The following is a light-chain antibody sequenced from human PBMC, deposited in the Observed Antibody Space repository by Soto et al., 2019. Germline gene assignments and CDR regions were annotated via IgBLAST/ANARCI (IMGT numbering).Light chain of an antibody. J-gene: IGKJ1*01. V-gene: IGKV3-20*01. Sequence: EVVLTQSPGTLSLFPGERATLSCWASQSISSSSLAWYQQKVGQAPRLLMSGASSRATGIPDRFSGSGSGTDFTLTISRLEPEDFAVYYCQQFISSLRTFGQGPKVEIK. CDR2: GAS. CDR3: QQFISSLRT. CDR1: QSISSSS.